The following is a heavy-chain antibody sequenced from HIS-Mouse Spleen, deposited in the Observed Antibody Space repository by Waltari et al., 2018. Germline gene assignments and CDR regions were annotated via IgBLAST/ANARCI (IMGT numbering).Heavy chain of an antibody. CDR2: IYSGGST. CDR1: GFTVRSND. V-gene: IGHV3-66*01. Sequence: EVQLVESGGGLVQPGGSGRLPGAAPGFTVRSNDKGWVRQAPGKGLEWVSVIYSGGSTYYADSVKGRFTISRDNSKNTLYLQMNSLRAEDTAVYYCARDIKAAACWGQGTLVTVSS. J-gene: IGHJ4*02. CDR3: ARDIKAAAC. D-gene: IGHD6-13*01.